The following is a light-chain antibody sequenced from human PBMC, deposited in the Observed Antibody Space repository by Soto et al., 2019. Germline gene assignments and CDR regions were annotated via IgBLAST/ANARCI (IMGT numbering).Light chain of an antibody. CDR2: LCS. Sequence: DVVLTLSPLSLPVPPGESSSSSCKAIRILLLSSGNNYLDWYLQKPGQSPQLLIYLCSYRSSGVPDRFSGSGSGTDFTMKISRVAAEDVGVYYWIQVLQPRTFGQGTKVDIK. CDR3: IQVLQPRT. V-gene: IGKV2-28*01. CDR1: RILLLSSGNNY. J-gene: IGKJ1*01.